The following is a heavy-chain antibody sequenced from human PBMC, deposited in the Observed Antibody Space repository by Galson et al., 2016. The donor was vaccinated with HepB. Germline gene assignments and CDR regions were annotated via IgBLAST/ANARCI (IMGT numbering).Heavy chain of an antibody. J-gene: IGHJ4*02. Sequence: SLRLSCAASGLTFSSSSMNWVRQAPGKGLEWVSSISSGSSFIKYADSVKGRFTISRDDAKNVLYLQMNSPRAEDTAVYYCARGGHGGYSAYDRLDYWGQGTLVTVSS. CDR2: ISSGSSFI. V-gene: IGHV3-21*01. CDR1: GLTFSSSS. CDR3: ARGGHGGYSAYDRLDY. D-gene: IGHD5-12*01.